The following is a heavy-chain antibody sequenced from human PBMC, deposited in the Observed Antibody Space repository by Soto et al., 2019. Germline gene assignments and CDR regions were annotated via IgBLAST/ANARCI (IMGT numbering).Heavy chain of an antibody. CDR3: ARGPRYGDYAY. J-gene: IGHJ4*02. Sequence: LRLSCAASGFTFSDHYMDWVRQAPGKGLEWVGRTRNKANSYTTEYAASVKGRFTISRDDSKNSLYLQMNSLKTEDTAVYYCARGPRYGDYAYWGQGTLVTVSS. CDR2: TRNKANSYTT. D-gene: IGHD4-17*01. V-gene: IGHV3-72*01. CDR1: GFTFSDHY.